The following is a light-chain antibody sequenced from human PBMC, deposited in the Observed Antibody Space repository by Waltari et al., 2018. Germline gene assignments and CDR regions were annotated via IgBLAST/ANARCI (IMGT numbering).Light chain of an antibody. V-gene: IGLV2-14*03. Sequence: QSALTQPASVSGSPGQSITISCTGTSSDVGGYNHVSWYQQHPAKAPKLMIYDVSSRPSGVSNRFFGSKSGNTASLTISGLQAEDEAVYFYSSYSTSLTPYVFGPGTKVTVL. CDR2: DVS. CDR1: SSDVGGYNH. J-gene: IGLJ1*01. CDR3: SSYSTSLTPYV.